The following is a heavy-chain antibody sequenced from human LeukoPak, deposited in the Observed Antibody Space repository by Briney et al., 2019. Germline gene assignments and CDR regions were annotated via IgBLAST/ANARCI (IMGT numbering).Heavy chain of an antibody. CDR2: IDPSDSYT. D-gene: IGHD2-15*01. CDR1: GDSFTSYW. V-gene: IGHV5-10-1*01. J-gene: IGHJ3*02. Sequence: GESLKISCKCSGDSFTSYWISWVRQMPGKGLEWMGRIDPSDSYTNYSPSFQGHVTISADKSISTAYLQWSSLKASDTAMYYCAARSGPDAFDIWGQGTMVTVSS. CDR3: AARSGPDAFDI.